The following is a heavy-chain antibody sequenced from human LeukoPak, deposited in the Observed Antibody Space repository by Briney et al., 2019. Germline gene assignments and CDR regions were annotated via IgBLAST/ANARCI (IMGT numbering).Heavy chain of an antibody. CDR2: IYPGDSDA. V-gene: IGHV5-51*01. Sequence: GESLKISCKGSGYSFNSYWIGWVRQMPGKGLEWMGIIYPGDSDAAYSPSFQGQVTISADKSISTAYLQWSGLKASDTAMYYCARHTRYCSGGSCSFDYFDYWGQGTLVTVSS. J-gene: IGHJ4*02. CDR1: GYSFNSYW. CDR3: ARHTRYCSGGSCSFDYFDY. D-gene: IGHD2-15*01.